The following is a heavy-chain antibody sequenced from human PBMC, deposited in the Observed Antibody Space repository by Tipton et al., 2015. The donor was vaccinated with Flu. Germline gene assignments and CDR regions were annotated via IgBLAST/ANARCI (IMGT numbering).Heavy chain of an antibody. CDR1: GFIFNIYD. J-gene: IGHJ6*02. Sequence: SLRLSCAASGFIFNIYDIHWVRQVTGKALEWVSAIGSAGNTHYSDSVKGRFTITRDNVKNSLYLQMNSLRVGDTAVYYCARGPLPDSNWYNGMDVWGQGTTVTVSS. V-gene: IGHV3-13*01. D-gene: IGHD6-13*01. CDR3: ARGPLPDSNWYNGMDV. CDR2: IGSAGNT.